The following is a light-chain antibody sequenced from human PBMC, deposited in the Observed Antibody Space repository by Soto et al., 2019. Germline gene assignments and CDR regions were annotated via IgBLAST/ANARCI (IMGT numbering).Light chain of an antibody. Sequence: ELVLTQSPATLSSSPGERATLSCRDCRSSASSYLAWYQHKPGQAPTLLIYAASSRATGIADRFIGSGSGTDFTLTISRLEPDDSAVYYCHHYDSSPPYTFGQGTKVDIK. CDR2: AAS. CDR1: RSSASSY. CDR3: HHYDSSPPYT. V-gene: IGKV3-20*01. J-gene: IGKJ2*01.